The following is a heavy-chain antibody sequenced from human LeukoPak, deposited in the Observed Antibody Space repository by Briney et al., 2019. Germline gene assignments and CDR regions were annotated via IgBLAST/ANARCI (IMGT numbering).Heavy chain of an antibody. CDR3: ARLPTFYYDSSGYHYDY. Sequence: GGSLRLSCVASGFTFNNYAMSWVRQAPGRGLEWASSTAGSGISKDYADSAKGRFTISKDKSKNTLYLQMDDLRAEDTGVYFCARLPTFYYDSSGYHYDYWGQGTLVTVSS. CDR2: TAGSGISK. CDR1: GFTFNNYA. J-gene: IGHJ4*02. V-gene: IGHV3-23*01. D-gene: IGHD3-22*01.